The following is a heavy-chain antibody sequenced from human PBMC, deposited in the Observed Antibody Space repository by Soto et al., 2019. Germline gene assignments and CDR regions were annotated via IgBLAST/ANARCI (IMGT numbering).Heavy chain of an antibody. D-gene: IGHD3-10*01. CDR1: GFTFSGSW. CDR3: ARGIFGSGTANDY. J-gene: IGHJ4*02. V-gene: IGHV3-74*01. CDR2: INGDGSGT. Sequence: EVQLVESGGGLVQPGGSLGLSCGASGFTFSGSWMHWVRQAPGKGLVWVSRINGDGSGTSYADFVKGRFTISRDDAKNTLFLQMNGLRAEDTAVYYCARGIFGSGTANDYWGQGTLVTVSS.